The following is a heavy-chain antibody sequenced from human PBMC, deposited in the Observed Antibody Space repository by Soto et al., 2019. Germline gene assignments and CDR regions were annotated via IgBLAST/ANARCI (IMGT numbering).Heavy chain of an antibody. CDR1: GFTFSSYA. J-gene: IGHJ6*02. V-gene: IGHV3-23*01. CDR3: SKDLPAFELPTGPIHYSFFYGMDV. CDR2: ISGSGGST. Sequence: GGSLRLSCAASGFTFSSYAMSWVRQAPGKGLEWVSAISGSGGSTYYADSVKARFTISRDNSKNTLDLQMNSLGSADTAGYCVSKDLPAFELPTGPIHYSFFYGMDVCREGTT. D-gene: IGHD1-26*01.